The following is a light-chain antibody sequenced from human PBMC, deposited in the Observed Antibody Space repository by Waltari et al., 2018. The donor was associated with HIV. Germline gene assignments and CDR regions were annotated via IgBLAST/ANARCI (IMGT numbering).Light chain of an antibody. CDR2: RTN. CDR1: SANIGSNY. V-gene: IGLV1-47*01. J-gene: IGLJ3*02. Sequence: QSVLTQPPSASGTPGQRVTISFSGSSANIGSNYVYCYQQIPGTATKLLIYRTNQRPSGVPDPFSCSKSGTSASQAISGRGCEDEADYYCAAWDDSLSGWVFGGGTKLTVL. CDR3: AAWDDSLSGWV.